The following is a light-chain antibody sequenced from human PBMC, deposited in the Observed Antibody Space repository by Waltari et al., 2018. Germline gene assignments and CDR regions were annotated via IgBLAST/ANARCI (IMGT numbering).Light chain of an antibody. Sequence: IQMTQSPSSLSASVGDTVTLTCRASQSISTYLLWYQQKKPGKAPKLVISTASHLETGVPSRFSGGGSGTDFTLTISSLQPEDFATYFCQQTYSLPLTFGGGTTMEIK. V-gene: IGKV1-39*01. J-gene: IGKJ4*01. CDR1: QSISTY. CDR2: TAS. CDR3: QQTYSLPLT.